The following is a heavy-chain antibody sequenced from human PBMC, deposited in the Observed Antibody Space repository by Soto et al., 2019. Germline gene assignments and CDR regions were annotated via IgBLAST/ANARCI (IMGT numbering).Heavy chain of an antibody. V-gene: IGHV3-9*01. CDR2: INQNGGKI. CDR1: GFTFDAYS. CDR3: VKDGLTACYGHVYDGVDV. J-gene: IGHJ3*01. D-gene: IGHD3-16*01. Sequence: EVQLVESGGDLVQPGRSLRLSCAASGFTFDAYSMNWVRQAPGKGLEWVSNINQNGGKIDYADSVKGRFTISRDNAKKSLYLQMSSLRAEDTALYFCVKDGLTACYGHVYDGVDVWGRGTMVTVSS.